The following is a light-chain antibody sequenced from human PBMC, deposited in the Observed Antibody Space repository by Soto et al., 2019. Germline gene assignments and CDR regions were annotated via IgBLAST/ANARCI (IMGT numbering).Light chain of an antibody. CDR1: QALVYTDGDTY. CDR3: MQGTHWPPT. V-gene: IGKV2-30*01. CDR2: KVS. Sequence: DVDMTQSPLSLPVTLGQPASISCRSSQALVYTDGDTYLNWFHQRPGQAPRRLIYKVSNRDSGVPDRFSGGGSGTDFTLKIDRVEAEDVGVYYCMQGTHWPPTLGGRTTVEIK. J-gene: IGKJ4*01.